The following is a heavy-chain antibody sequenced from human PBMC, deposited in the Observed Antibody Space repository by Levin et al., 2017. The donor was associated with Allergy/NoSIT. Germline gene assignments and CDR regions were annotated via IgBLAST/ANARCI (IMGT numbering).Heavy chain of an antibody. CDR3: ARHYYYGSGSYRPFDY. V-gene: IGHV4-39*01. CDR1: GGSISSSSYY. CDR2: FYYSGST. Sequence: SQTLSLPCTVSGGSISSSSYYWGWIRQPPGKGLEWIGSFYYSGSTNYNPSLKSRVTISVDTSKNQFSLKLSSVTAADTAVYYCARHYYYGSGSYRPFDYWGQGTLVTVSS. J-gene: IGHJ4*02. D-gene: IGHD3-10*01.